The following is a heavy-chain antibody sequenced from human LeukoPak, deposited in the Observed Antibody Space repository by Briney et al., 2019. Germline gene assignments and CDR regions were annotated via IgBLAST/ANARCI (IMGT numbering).Heavy chain of an antibody. Sequence: PSETLSLACTVSGRSISSYYWSWVRQPPGKGLGWIGYIYYSGSTNYNPSLKSRVTISVDTSKNQFSLKLSSVTAADTAVYYCARHSSLGRWFDPWGQGTLVTVSS. D-gene: IGHD6-6*01. CDR1: GRSISSYY. J-gene: IGHJ5*02. V-gene: IGHV4-59*08. CDR3: ARHSSLGRWFDP. CDR2: IYYSGST.